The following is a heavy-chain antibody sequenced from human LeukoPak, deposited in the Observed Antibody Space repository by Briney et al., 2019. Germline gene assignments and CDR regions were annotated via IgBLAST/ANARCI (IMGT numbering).Heavy chain of an antibody. V-gene: IGHV3-23*01. J-gene: IGHJ4*02. D-gene: IGHD3-10*01. CDR1: GFTFSSYA. Sequence: GGSLRLPCAASGFTFSSYAMSWVRQAPGKGLEWVSAISGSGGSTYYADSVKGRFTISRDNSKNTLYLQMNSLRAEDTAVYYCAKASDAYYYGSGSYLLPFDYWGQGTLVTVSS. CDR2: ISGSGGST. CDR3: AKASDAYYYGSGSYLLPFDY.